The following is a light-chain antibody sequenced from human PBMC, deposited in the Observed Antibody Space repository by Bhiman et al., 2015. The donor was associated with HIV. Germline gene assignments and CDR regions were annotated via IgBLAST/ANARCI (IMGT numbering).Light chain of an antibody. CDR2: YDS. Sequence: SYDLTQPPSVSVSPGQTAIITCSGDELGDKYACWYQQKPGQAPVLVIYYDSDRPSGIPERFSGSNSGNTATLTISRVEAGDEADYYCQVWDSSSDWVFGGGTKLTV. J-gene: IGLJ3*02. CDR1: ELGDKY. V-gene: IGLV3-1*01. CDR3: QVWDSSSDWV.